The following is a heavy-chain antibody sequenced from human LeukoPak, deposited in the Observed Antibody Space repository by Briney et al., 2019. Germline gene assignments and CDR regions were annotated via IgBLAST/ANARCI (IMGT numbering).Heavy chain of an antibody. D-gene: IGHD2-15*01. V-gene: IGHV3-11*01. CDR2: ISSSGSTI. Sequence: GGSLRLSCAASGFTFSDYYMTWIRQAPGKGLEWVSYISSSGSTIYYADSVKGRFTISRDNAKNSLYLQMNSLGAEDTAVYYCARRVDTNYYYYGMDVWGQGTTVTVSS. CDR3: ARRVDTNYYYYGMDV. CDR1: GFTFSDYY. J-gene: IGHJ6*02.